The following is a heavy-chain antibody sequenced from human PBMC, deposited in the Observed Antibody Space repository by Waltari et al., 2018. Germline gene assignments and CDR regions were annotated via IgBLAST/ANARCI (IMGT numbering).Heavy chain of an antibody. CDR1: GGSISSSSYY. V-gene: IGHV4-39*07. CDR2: SYYSGRT. CDR3: ARDIPNYYGSGSYDI. D-gene: IGHD3-10*01. J-gene: IGHJ3*02. Sequence: QLQLQESGPGLVKPSETLSLTCTVSGGSISSSSYYWGWIRPPPGKGLDWSVRSYYSGRTYYTPSLKGVVTISVDTAKNQFSLKLSSVTAADTAVYYCARDIPNYYGSGSYDIWGQGTMVTVSS.